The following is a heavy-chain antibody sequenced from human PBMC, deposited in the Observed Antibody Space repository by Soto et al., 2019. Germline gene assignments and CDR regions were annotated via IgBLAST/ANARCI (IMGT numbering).Heavy chain of an antibody. CDR2: IDPSDSYT. D-gene: IGHD6-13*01. Sequence: GESLKISCKGSGYSFTSYWISWVRQMPGKGLEWMGSIDPSDSYTRYSPSFQGQVTISADKSISTAYLQWSSLKASDTAMYYCARSFPSIAAAGGTWENRYYFDYWGQGTLVTVSS. J-gene: IGHJ4*02. CDR3: ARSFPSIAAAGGTWENRYYFDY. V-gene: IGHV5-10-1*04. CDR1: GYSFTSYW.